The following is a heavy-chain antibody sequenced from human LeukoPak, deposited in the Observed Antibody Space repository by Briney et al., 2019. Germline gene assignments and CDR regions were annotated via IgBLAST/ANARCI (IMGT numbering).Heavy chain of an antibody. CDR3: ARVAGEMATMRDWGFDY. D-gene: IGHD5-24*01. Sequence: PGGPWSLSCEASGSPSRSFSMNWAPRPPGKGLDWSHSIVSSSSYIYYADSVKGRFTISRDNAKNSLYLQMNSLRAEDTAVYYCARVAGEMATMRDWGFDYWGQGTLVTVSS. CDR1: GSPSRSFS. V-gene: IGHV3-21*01. CDR2: IVSSSSYI. J-gene: IGHJ4*02.